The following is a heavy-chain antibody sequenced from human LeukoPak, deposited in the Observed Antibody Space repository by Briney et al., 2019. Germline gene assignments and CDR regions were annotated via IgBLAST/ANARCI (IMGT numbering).Heavy chain of an antibody. J-gene: IGHJ2*01. V-gene: IGHV4-59*01. CDR1: GGLISSYY. Sequence: SETLSLTCTVSGGLISSYYWSWIRQTPEKGLVWIGNIYYTGSTIYSPSLKSRVSISLDTSKKHLSLNLTSVTAADTAVYYCAREQRYWYFDLWGRGSLVTVSS. CDR3: AREQRYWYFDL. D-gene: IGHD6-25*01. CDR2: IYYTGST.